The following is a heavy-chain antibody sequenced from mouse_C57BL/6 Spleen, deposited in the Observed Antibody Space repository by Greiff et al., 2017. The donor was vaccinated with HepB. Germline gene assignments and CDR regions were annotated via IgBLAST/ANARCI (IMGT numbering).Heavy chain of an antibody. CDR3: ARIWDYAMDY. Sequence: VQLQQPGAELVMPGASVKLSCKASGYTFTSYWMHWVKQRPGQGLEWIGEIDPSDSYTNYNQKFKGKSTLTEDKSSSTAYMQLSSLTSEDSAVYYCARIWDYAMDYWGQGTSVTVSS. V-gene: IGHV1-69*01. CDR1: GYTFTSYW. D-gene: IGHD4-1*01. CDR2: IDPSDSYT. J-gene: IGHJ4*01.